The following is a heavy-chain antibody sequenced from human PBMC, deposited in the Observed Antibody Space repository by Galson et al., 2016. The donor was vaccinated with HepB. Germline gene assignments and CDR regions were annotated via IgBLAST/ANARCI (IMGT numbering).Heavy chain of an antibody. J-gene: IGHJ6*02. D-gene: IGHD6-13*01. CDR1: GYTFTTYG. Sequence: SVKVSCKASGYTFTTYGITWVRQAPGQGLEWMGWISAYNGNTNYAQNLQGRVTMTTDTSTSTAYMELRSLRSDDTAVYYCARGEIAARNYYNYAMDVWGQGTTVTVSS. V-gene: IGHV1-18*01. CDR2: ISAYNGNT. CDR3: ARGEIAARNYYNYAMDV.